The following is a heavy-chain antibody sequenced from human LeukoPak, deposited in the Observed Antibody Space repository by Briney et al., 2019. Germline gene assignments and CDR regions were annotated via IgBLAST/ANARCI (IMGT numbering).Heavy chain of an antibody. J-gene: IGHJ1*01. V-gene: IGHV3-64D*06. CDR1: GFTFSMSA. CDR3: VGDGRDGYNRYFHH. CDR2: ISGNGVST. D-gene: IGHD5-24*01. Sequence: GGSLRLSCSASGFTFSMSAMHWVRQAPGKGLQYVSVISGNGVSTSYADSVKGRFTISRDNSKNTVYLQMSSLRAEDTAVYYCVGDGRDGYNRYFHHWGLGTLVTVSS.